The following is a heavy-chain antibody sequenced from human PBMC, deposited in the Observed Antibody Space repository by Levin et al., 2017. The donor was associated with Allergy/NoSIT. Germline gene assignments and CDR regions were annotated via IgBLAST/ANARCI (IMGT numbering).Heavy chain of an antibody. D-gene: IGHD3-3*01. Sequence: GESLKISCAASGFTFSSYAMSWVRQAPGKGLEWVSAISGSGGSTYYADSVKGRFTISRDNSKNTLYLQMNSLRAEDTAVYYCAKELKEYDLVFGVVIGGYFDYWGQGTLVTVSS. J-gene: IGHJ4*02. V-gene: IGHV3-23*01. CDR2: ISGSGGST. CDR3: AKELKEYDLVFGVVIGGYFDY. CDR1: GFTFSSYA.